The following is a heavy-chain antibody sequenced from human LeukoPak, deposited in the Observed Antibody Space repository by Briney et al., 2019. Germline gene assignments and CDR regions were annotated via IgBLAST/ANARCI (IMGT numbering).Heavy chain of an antibody. D-gene: IGHD2-15*01. V-gene: IGHV3-48*03. CDR2: ISSSGSTI. Sequence: PGGSLRLSCAASGFTFSSYEMNWVRQAPGKGLEWVSYISSSGSTICYADSVKGRFTISRDNAKNSLYLQMNSLRAEDTAVYYCARQKEDSFDYWGQGTLVTVSS. CDR1: GFTFSSYE. J-gene: IGHJ4*02. CDR3: ARQKEDSFDY.